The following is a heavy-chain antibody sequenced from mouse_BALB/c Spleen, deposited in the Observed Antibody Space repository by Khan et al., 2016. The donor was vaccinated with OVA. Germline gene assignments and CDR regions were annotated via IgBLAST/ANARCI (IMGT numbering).Heavy chain of an antibody. J-gene: IGHJ3*01. V-gene: IGHV5-6*01. D-gene: IGHD4-1*01. CDR2: ISSYGDYT. Sequence: EVELVESGGDLVKSGGSLKLSCAASGFTFSPYSMSWVRQTPDKRLEWVATISSYGDYTYYPDSVKGRFNISRDNAKNTLYLQMSTLKSDDTAMYYCATHLTGSFAYWGQGTPVTVSA. CDR1: GFTFSPYS. CDR3: ATHLTGSFAY.